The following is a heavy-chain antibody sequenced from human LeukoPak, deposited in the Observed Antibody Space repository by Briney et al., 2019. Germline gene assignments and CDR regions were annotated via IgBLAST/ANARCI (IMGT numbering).Heavy chain of an antibody. CDR2: ISSSANVV. J-gene: IGHJ3*02. D-gene: IGHD2-2*02. CDR3: ARGSATCYTLRCSFDI. Sequence: GSLRLSCAASGFTFSDYYMSWIRQPPGKGLEWVSYISSSANVVYDADSVKGRFTISRDNAKNSVHLQMNSLRVEDTAVYYCARGSATCYTLRCSFDIWGQGTMVTVSS. V-gene: IGHV3-11*04. CDR1: GFTFSDYY.